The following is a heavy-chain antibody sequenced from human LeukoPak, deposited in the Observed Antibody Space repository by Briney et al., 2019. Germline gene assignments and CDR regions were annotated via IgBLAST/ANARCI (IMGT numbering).Heavy chain of an antibody. CDR3: ARDNPRSYYYYMDV. D-gene: IGHD1-14*01. Sequence: GGSLRLSCAASGYTFSSYWMSWVREAPGKGLEWVANIKQDGSEKYYVDSVKGRFTISRDNAKNSLYLQMNSLRAEDTAVYYCARDNPRSYYYYMDVWGKGTTVTVSS. J-gene: IGHJ6*03. CDR1: GYTFSSYW. V-gene: IGHV3-7*01. CDR2: IKQDGSEK.